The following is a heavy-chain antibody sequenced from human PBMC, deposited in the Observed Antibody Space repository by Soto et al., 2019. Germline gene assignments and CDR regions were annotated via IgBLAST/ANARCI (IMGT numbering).Heavy chain of an antibody. CDR1: GGSFCVYF. V-gene: IGHV4-34*01. J-gene: IGHJ4*02. CDR2: INHSGST. Sequence: SGTLSLTCAVYGGSFCVYFWGWILQPTGKGLEWIGEINHSGSTNYNPSLKSRVTISVDTSKNQFSLKLSSVTAADTAVYYCARGLLLRAAAGNYFDYWGQGTLVTVSS. CDR3: ARGLLLRAAAGNYFDY. D-gene: IGHD6-13*01.